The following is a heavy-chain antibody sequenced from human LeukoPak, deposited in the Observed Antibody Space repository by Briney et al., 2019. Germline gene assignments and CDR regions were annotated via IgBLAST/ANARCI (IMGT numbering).Heavy chain of an antibody. J-gene: IGHJ4*02. V-gene: IGHV3-33*08. D-gene: IGHD2-15*01. CDR2: IWNDGSNK. CDR1: GFTFITYG. CDR3: ARAVGPFDY. Sequence: PGGSLRLSCAASGFTFITYGMHWVRQAPGKGLEWVSVIWNDGSNKYYADSVKGRFTISRDNSRNTLYLQMNSLRVEDTAVYYCARAVGPFDYWGQGTLVTVSS.